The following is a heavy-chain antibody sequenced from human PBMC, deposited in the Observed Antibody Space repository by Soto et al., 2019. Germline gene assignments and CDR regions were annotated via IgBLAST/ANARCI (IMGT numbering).Heavy chain of an antibody. V-gene: IGHV3-49*03. J-gene: IGHJ6*02. CDR1: GFTFGDYT. CDR2: IRSKAYGGTT. D-gene: IGHD5-18*01. Sequence: PLRLSCVASGFTFGDYTISWLRQAPGGGLEWVCFIRSKAYGGTTEYAASVKGRFTISRDDSKSIAYLQMNSLKSEDTAVYYCARDLASSDSDDLYGMDGWGQGTTVTVSS. CDR3: ARDLASSDSDDLYGMDG.